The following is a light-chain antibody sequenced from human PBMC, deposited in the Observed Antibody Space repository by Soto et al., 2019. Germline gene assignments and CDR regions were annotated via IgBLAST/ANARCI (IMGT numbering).Light chain of an antibody. V-gene: IGLV1-40*01. J-gene: IGLJ3*02. Sequence: QAVGTQPPSVSGAPGQRVTISCTGSSSNIGAGYDVHWYQQLPGTAPKLLIYGNSNRPSGVPDRFSGSKSGTSASLAITGLQAEDEADYYCQSYDSSLRGRVFGGGTKLTVL. CDR2: GNS. CDR1: SSNIGAGYD. CDR3: QSYDSSLRGRV.